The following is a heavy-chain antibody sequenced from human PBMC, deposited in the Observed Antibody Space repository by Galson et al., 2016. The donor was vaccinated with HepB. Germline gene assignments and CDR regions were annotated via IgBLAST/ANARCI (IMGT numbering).Heavy chain of an antibody. D-gene: IGHD3-10*01. Sequence: TLSLTCTVSGGSITSGYYWSWIRQHPGKGLEWIGYIYDGASTYYNPSLQGRVTISMDTSKNQFSLKLSYVTAADTAVYYCARGLWFGESYGPLSRDYWGQGTLVTVSS. J-gene: IGHJ4*02. CDR2: IYDGAST. CDR1: GGSITSGYY. V-gene: IGHV4-31*03. CDR3: ARGLWFGESYGPLSRDY.